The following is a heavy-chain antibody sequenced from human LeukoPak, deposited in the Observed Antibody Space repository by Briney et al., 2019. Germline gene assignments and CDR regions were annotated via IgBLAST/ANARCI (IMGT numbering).Heavy chain of an antibody. Sequence: SAKVSCKASGGTFSSYAISWVRQAPGQGLEWVGGIIPIFGTANYAQKFQGRVTITTDESTSTAYMELSSLRSEDTAVYYCARSGDLPDTAMATGGAFDIWGQGTMVTVSS. V-gene: IGHV1-69*05. J-gene: IGHJ3*02. CDR3: ARSGDLPDTAMATGGAFDI. D-gene: IGHD5-18*01. CDR2: IIPIFGTA. CDR1: GGTFSSYA.